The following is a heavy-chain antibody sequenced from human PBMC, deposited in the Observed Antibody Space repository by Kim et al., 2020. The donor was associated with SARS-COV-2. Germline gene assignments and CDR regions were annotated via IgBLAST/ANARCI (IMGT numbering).Heavy chain of an antibody. CDR3: ARHFRAPGFRARVRGSGDHFDY. J-gene: IGHJ4*02. D-gene: IGHD6-25*01. CDR1: EFTFSNYW. V-gene: IGHV3-7*01. Sequence: GGSLRLSCVASEFTFSNYWMSWVRQAPGKGLEWVAKLKQDGSEEYYVDSVKGRFTISRDNAKNSLYLQMNSLRAEDTAVYFCARHFRAPGFRARVRGSGDHFDYWGQGTLVSVSS. CDR2: LKQDGSEE.